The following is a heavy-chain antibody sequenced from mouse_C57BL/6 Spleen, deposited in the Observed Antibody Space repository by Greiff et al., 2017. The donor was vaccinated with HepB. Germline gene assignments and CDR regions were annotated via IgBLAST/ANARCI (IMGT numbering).Heavy chain of an antibody. V-gene: IGHV14-3*01. CDR2: IDPANGNT. CDR1: GFNITNTY. Sequence: VQLQQSVAELVRPGASVKLSCTASGFNITNTYMHWVKQRPEQGLEWIGRIDPANGNTNYAPKFQGKATLTADTSSNTAYLQLSSLTSEDTAIYYCAPYGSSHYWYFDVWGTGTTVTVSS. J-gene: IGHJ1*03. CDR3: APYGSSHYWYFDV. D-gene: IGHD1-1*01.